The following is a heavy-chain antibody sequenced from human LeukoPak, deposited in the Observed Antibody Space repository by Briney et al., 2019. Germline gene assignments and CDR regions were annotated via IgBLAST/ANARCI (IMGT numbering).Heavy chain of an antibody. J-gene: IGHJ4*02. CDR3: ARAVYSYARGYQFDF. Sequence: SETLSLTCTVSGGSISNYYWSWIRQPPGKGLEWIGYIYYSGITDYNPSLKSRITISVDTSQNQFSLHLSSVTAADTAVYYFARAVYSYARGYQFDFWAQGTLVTVSS. CDR1: GGSISNYY. CDR2: IYYSGIT. V-gene: IGHV4-59*12. D-gene: IGHD5-18*01.